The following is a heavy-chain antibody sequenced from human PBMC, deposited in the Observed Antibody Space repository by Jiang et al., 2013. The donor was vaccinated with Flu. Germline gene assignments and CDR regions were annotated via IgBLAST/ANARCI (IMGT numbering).Heavy chain of an antibody. CDR2: IHNSGTT. J-gene: IGHJ6*02. D-gene: IGHD2-21*02. CDR3: ARSYCGGDCYSMFGYSYYGMDV. Sequence: VGYIHNSGTTNYNPSLKSRVTISIDTSTNQFSLKLISVTAPDTAVYCCARSYCGGDCYSMFGYSYYGMDVWGQGTTVTVSS. V-gene: IGHV4-59*08.